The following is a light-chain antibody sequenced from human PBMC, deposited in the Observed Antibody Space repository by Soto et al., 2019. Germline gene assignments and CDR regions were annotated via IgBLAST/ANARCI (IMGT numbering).Light chain of an antibody. CDR3: NSYTSRRTLV. CDR2: EVS. V-gene: IGLV2-14*01. Sequence: QSALTQPASVSGSPGQSITISCTGTSSDVGGYNYVSWYQQHPDKAPKLMVFEVSNRPAGVSYRFSGSKSGNTASLTISGLQAEDEADYYCNSYTSRRTLVFGGGTKLTVL. CDR1: SSDVGGYNY. J-gene: IGLJ2*01.